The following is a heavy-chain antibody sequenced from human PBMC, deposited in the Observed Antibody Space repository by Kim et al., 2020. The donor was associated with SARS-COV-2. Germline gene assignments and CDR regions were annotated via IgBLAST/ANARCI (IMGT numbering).Heavy chain of an antibody. CDR3: SRATSIGGVDY. Sequence: SETLSLTCTVSGASVSSHYCIWIRQSPGKGLECIGYVYYSGSTNYNPSLKSRVTISVDTSKNQFSLNLNSVTAADTAVYYCSRATSIGGVDYWGQGTRVT. D-gene: IGHD6-6*01. CDR2: VYYSGST. J-gene: IGHJ4*02. V-gene: IGHV4-59*02. CDR1: GASVSSHY.